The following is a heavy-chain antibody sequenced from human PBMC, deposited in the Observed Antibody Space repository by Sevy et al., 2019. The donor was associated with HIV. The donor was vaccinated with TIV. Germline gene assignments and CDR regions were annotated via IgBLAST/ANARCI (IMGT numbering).Heavy chain of an antibody. J-gene: IGHJ4*01. D-gene: IGHD3-22*01. CDR2: ISTGGGTI. CDR3: ATSRRDYYNYYFDY. V-gene: IGHV3-48*03. Sequence: GGSLRLSCAASGLSFRSYELNWVRQAPGKGLQWISYISTGGGTIFYATSVKGRFTISGDNAKNSVFLQMNSLRAEDTAVYFCATSRRDYYNYYFDYWGHGTLVTVSS. CDR1: GLSFRSYE.